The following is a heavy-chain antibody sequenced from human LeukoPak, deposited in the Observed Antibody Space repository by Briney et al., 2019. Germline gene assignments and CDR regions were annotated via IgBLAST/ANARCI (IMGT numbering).Heavy chain of an antibody. D-gene: IGHD3-22*01. CDR3: ARGRINYDSSGYYLDAFDI. Sequence: PSQTLSLTCTVSGGSMSSGSYYSSWIRQPAGKGLEWIERIYTSGSTNYNPSLKSRVTISVDTSKNQFSLKLSSVTAADTAVYYCARGRINYDSSGYYLDAFDIWGQGTMVTVSS. J-gene: IGHJ3*02. CDR1: GGSMSSGSYY. CDR2: IYTSGST. V-gene: IGHV4-61*02.